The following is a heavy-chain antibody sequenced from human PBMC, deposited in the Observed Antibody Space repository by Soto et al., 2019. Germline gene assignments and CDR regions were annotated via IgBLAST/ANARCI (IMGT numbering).Heavy chain of an antibody. V-gene: IGHV3-74*03. CDR2: INSDGSSA. CDR3: ARSYSSSWYYFDY. D-gene: IGHD6-13*01. J-gene: IGHJ4*02. CDR1: GFSFSSYW. Sequence: EVQLVESGGGLVQPGGSLKLSCAASGFSFSSYWTHWVRQAPGKGLVWVSHINSDGSSATYADSVKGRFTISRDNAKHTLYLQMNSLSAEDTAVYYCARSYSSSWYYFDYWGQGTLVTVSS.